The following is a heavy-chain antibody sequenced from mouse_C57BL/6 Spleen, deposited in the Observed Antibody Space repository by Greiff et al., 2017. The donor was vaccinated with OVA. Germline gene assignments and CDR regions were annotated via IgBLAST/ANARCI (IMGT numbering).Heavy chain of an antibody. V-gene: IGHV5-4*01. J-gene: IGHJ4*01. CDR2: ISDGGSYT. Sequence: DVQLVESGGGLVKPGGSLKLSCAASGFTFSSYAMSWVRQTPEKRLEWVATISDGGSYTYYPDNVKGRFTISRDNAKNNLYLQMSHLKSEDTAMYYCARGTGGMDYWGQGTSVTVSS. CDR1: GFTFSSYA. CDR3: ARGTGGMDY. D-gene: IGHD4-1*01.